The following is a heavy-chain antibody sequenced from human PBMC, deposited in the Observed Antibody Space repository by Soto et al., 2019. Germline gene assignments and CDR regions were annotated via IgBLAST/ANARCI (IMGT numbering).Heavy chain of an antibody. J-gene: IGHJ4*02. CDR2: INHSGST. D-gene: IGHD6-19*01. V-gene: IGHV4-34*01. Sequence: SETLSLTCAVYGGSFSGYYWSWIRQPPGKGLEWIGEINHSGSTNYNPSLKSRVTISVDTSKNQFSLKLSSVTAADTAVYYCARKYSSGWYHFDYWGQETLVTSP. CDR1: GGSFSGYY. CDR3: ARKYSSGWYHFDY.